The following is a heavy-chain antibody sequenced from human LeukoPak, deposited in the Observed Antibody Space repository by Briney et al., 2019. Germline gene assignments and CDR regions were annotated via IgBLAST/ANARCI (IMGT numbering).Heavy chain of an antibody. V-gene: IGHV3-48*03. CDR2: ISSSGSTI. CDR3: ARVTPGWFFDY. Sequence: GGSLRLSCAASGFTFSSDEMNWVRQAPGKGLEWVSYISSSGSTIYYADSVKGRFTISRDNAKNSLYLQMNSLRAEDTAVYYCARVTPGWFFDYWGQGTLVTVSS. CDR1: GFTFSSDE. J-gene: IGHJ4*02. D-gene: IGHD6-19*01.